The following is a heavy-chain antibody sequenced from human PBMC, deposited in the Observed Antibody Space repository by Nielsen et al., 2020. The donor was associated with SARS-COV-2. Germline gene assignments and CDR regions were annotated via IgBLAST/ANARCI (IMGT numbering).Heavy chain of an antibody. Sequence: SVKVSCKASGSTFSSYTISWVRQAPGQGLEWMGRIIPILGIANYAQKFQGRVTMTRDTSTSTVYMELSSLRSEDTAVYYCVQGMSAVAGTRFGYWGQGTLVTVSS. J-gene: IGHJ4*02. CDR1: GSTFSSYT. V-gene: IGHV1-69*02. CDR3: VQGMSAVAGTRFGY. D-gene: IGHD6-19*01. CDR2: IIPILGIA.